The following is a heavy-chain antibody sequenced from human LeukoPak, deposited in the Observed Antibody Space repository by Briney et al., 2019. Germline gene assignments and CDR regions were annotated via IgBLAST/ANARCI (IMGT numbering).Heavy chain of an antibody. CDR2: TYYRSNVYN. CDR3: ARAYSSSWYLNWFDP. CDR1: GDIVSSNSAA. Sequence: SQTLSLTCAVSGDIVSSNSAAWNWIRQSPARGLEWLVRTYYRSNVYNDYAGSVKIRITINPDTSKNHFSLQLNSVTPEDTAVYYCARAYSSSWYLNWFDPWGQGTLVTVSS. J-gene: IGHJ5*02. D-gene: IGHD6-13*01. V-gene: IGHV6-1*01.